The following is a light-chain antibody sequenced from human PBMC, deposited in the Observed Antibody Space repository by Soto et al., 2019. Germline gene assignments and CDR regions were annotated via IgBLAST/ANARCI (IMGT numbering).Light chain of an antibody. CDR1: QSVSSC. CDR2: DAS. V-gene: IGKV3-11*01. J-gene: IGKJ4*01. CDR3: QQRSNWPPT. Sequence: EIVLTQAPATLSLSPGERATLSCRASQSVSSCLAWYQQKSGQAPRILIFDASNRATGIPARFSGSGSGTDFTLTISSLEPEDFAVYYCQQRSNWPPTFGGGTKVEIK.